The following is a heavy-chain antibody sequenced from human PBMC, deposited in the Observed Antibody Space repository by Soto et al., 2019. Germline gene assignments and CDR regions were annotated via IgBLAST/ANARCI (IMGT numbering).Heavy chain of an antibody. J-gene: IGHJ4*02. CDR3: ARGVTAGVDY. D-gene: IGHD1-26*01. CDR2: MQPSSGRT. V-gene: IGHV1-8*01. Sequence: GASVKVPCKASGYSFTGLDINWVRQTTGQGLEWMGWMQPSSGRTGYAQKFQGRVTMTRDTSINTAYMELSSLTSDDTAFYYCARGVTAGVDYWGQGTLVTVSS. CDR1: GYSFTGLD.